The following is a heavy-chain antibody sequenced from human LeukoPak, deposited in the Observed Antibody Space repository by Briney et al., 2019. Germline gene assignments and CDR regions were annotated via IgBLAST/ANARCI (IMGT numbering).Heavy chain of an antibody. J-gene: IGHJ4*02. V-gene: IGHV4-34*01. D-gene: IGHD3-22*01. CDR3: ARSHRYTYYYDSSGYYRLDY. CDR2: INHSGST. CDR1: GGSFSGYY. Sequence: PSETLSLTCAVYGGSFSGYYWSWIRQPPGKGLEWIGEINHSGSTNYNPSLKSRVTISVDASKNQFSLKLSSVTAADTAVYYCARSHRYTYYYDSSGYYRLDYWGQGTLVTVSS.